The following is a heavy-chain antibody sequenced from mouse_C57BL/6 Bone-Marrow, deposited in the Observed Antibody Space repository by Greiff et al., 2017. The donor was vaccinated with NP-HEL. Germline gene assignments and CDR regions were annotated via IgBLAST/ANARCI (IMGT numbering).Heavy chain of an antibody. Sequence: QVQLKESGAELVRPGASVTLSCKASGYTFTDYEMHWVKQTPVHGLEWIGAIDPETGGTSYNQKFKGKAILTADKSSSTAYMELRSLTSEASAVYYCTRSSCYYAMDYWGQGTSVTVSS. CDR3: TRSSCYYAMDY. J-gene: IGHJ4*01. V-gene: IGHV1-15*01. CDR2: IDPETGGT. CDR1: GYTFTDYE.